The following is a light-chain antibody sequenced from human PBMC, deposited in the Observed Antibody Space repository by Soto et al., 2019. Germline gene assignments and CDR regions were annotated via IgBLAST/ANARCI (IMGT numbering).Light chain of an antibody. CDR2: DVS. CDR3: SSYTSSSTLV. V-gene: IGLV2-14*01. Sequence: QSVLTQPASVSGSPGQSITISCTGTSSDVGGYNYVSWYQQHPGKAPKLMIYDVSYRPSGVSNRFSGSKSGNTASLTISGLQAEDEADYYCSSYTSSSTLVFGGGTKLTAL. CDR1: SSDVGGYNY. J-gene: IGLJ2*01.